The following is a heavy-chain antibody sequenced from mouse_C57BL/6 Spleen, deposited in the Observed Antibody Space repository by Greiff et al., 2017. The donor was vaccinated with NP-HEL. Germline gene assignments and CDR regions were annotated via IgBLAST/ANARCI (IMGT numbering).Heavy chain of an antibody. CDR1: GYAFSSSW. V-gene: IGHV1-82*01. CDR2: IYPGDGDT. CDR3: ARYEYWYFDV. D-gene: IGHD2-3*01. Sequence: QVQLQQSGPELVKPGASVKISCKASGYAFSSSWMNWVKQRPGKGLEWIGRIYPGDGDTNYNGKFKGKATLTADKSSSTAYMQLSSLTSEDSAVYFCARYEYWYFDVWGTGTTVTVSS. J-gene: IGHJ1*03.